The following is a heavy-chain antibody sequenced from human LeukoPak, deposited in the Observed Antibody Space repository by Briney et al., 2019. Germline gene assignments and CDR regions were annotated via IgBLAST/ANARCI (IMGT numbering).Heavy chain of an antibody. CDR3: ARHPKLGELYFDY. V-gene: IGHV4-39*01. CDR1: GGSISSTSYY. CDR2: IYYSGST. J-gene: IGHJ4*02. Sequence: SETLSLTCSVSGGSISSTSYYWAWVRQPPGKGLEWIGSIYYSGSTNYNPSLKSRVTISVDTSKNQFSLKLSSVTAADTAVYYCARHPKLGELYFDYWGQGTLVTVSS. D-gene: IGHD3-10*01.